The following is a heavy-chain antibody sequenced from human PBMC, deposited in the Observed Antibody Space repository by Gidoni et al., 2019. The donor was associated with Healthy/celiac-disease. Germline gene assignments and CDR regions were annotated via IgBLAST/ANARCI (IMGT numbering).Heavy chain of an antibody. CDR1: GGSSSGYY. V-gene: IGHV4-34*01. D-gene: IGHD2-2*01. CDR2: INHSGST. Sequence: QVQLQQWGAGLLTPSETLSLTCSVYGGSSSGYYWSWIRQPPGKGLEWIGEINHSGSTNYNPSLKSRVTISVDTSKNQFSLKLSSVTAADTAVYYCARDCSSTSCYGVDYWGQGTLVTVSS. J-gene: IGHJ4*02. CDR3: ARDCSSTSCYGVDY.